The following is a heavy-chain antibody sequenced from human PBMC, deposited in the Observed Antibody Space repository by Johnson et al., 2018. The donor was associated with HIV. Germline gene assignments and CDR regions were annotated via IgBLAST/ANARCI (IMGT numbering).Heavy chain of an antibody. CDR1: GFTFDDYA. CDR3: AREGRTDPDTFDI. V-gene: IGHV3-9*01. Sequence: VQLVESGGGLVQPGRSLRLSCAASGFTFDDYAMHWVRQAPGKGLEWVSGISWNSGTIYYADSVKGRFTISRDNSKNTLYLQMNSLRAEDTAVYYCAREGRTDPDTFDIWGQGTMVTVSS. J-gene: IGHJ3*02. CDR2: ISWNSGTI.